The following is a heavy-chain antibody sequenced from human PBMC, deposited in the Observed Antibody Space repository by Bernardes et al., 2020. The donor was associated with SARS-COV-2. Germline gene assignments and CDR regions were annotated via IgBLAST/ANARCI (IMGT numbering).Heavy chain of an antibody. Sequence: ASVKVSCKASGYTLTSYGLTWVRQAPGQGLEWMGWISAYNGKTNYAQKFQGRVTITTDTSTSTAYMELRSLRSDDTAIYYCARDDGYKRGLDYWGQGTLVTVSS. J-gene: IGHJ4*02. D-gene: IGHD5-12*01. CDR3: ARDDGYKRGLDY. V-gene: IGHV1-18*01. CDR1: GYTLTSYG. CDR2: ISAYNGKT.